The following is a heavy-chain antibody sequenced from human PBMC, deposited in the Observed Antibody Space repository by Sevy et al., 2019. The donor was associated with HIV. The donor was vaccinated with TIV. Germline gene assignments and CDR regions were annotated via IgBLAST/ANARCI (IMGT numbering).Heavy chain of an antibody. CDR2: IYTSGGT. D-gene: IGHD6-19*01. CDR1: GGSISSYY. CDR3: ATQYSSGWYEAGFDP. J-gene: IGHJ5*02. Sequence: SETLSLTCTVSGGSISSYYWSWIRQPAGKGLEWIGRIYTSGGTNYNPSLKSRVTMSVDTSKNQFSLKLSSVTAADTAVYYCATQYSSGWYEAGFDPWGQGTLVTVSS. V-gene: IGHV4-4*07.